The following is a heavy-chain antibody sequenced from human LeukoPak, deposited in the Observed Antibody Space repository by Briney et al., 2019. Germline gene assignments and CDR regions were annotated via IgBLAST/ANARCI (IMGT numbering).Heavy chain of an antibody. CDR3: AKDNRRHYTSGPNPDSLH. V-gene: IGHV3-9*01. CDR1: GFIFNNYA. CDR2: ISWNRGSI. D-gene: IGHD6-19*01. Sequence: GGSLRLSCAGSGFIFNNYAMHWVRQPPGKGLEWVSGISWNRGSIDYADSVKGRFTISRDNAKNSLYLQMNSLRVEDTAFYYCAKDNRRHYTSGPNPDSLHWGQGALVTVSS. J-gene: IGHJ4*02.